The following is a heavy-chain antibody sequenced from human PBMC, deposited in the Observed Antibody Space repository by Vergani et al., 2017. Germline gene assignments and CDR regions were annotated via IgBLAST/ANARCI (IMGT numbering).Heavy chain of an antibody. J-gene: IGHJ4*02. V-gene: IGHV3-7*01. Sequence: EVQLVESGGGLVQSGGSLRLSCAASGFILSTYWMTWVRQAQGKGLEWVASIKQDGSEKYCVDSVKGRFTISRDNAKNSLYLQMNSLRDEDTAVYFCARELVAGTKEIDYWGQGTLVIVSS. D-gene: IGHD6-19*01. CDR1: GFILSTYW. CDR2: IKQDGSEK. CDR3: ARELVAGTKEIDY.